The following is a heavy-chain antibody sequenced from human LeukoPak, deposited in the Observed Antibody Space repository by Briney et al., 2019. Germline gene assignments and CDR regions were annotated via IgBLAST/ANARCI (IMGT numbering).Heavy chain of an antibody. CDR2: IYYSGST. D-gene: IGHD3-3*01. CDR1: GGSISSSSYY. J-gene: IGHJ4*02. CDR3: ARISGSLEYYFDY. Sequence: SETLSLTCTVSGGSISSSSYYWGWIRQPPGKGLEWIGSIYYSGSTYYNPSLKSRVTISVDTSKNQFSLKLSSVTAADTAVYYCARISGSLEYYFDYWGQGTLVTVSS. V-gene: IGHV4-39*07.